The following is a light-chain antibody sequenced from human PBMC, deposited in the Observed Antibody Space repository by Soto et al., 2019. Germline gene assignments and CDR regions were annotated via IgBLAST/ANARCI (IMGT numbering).Light chain of an antibody. V-gene: IGKV3-11*01. CDR2: DAS. CDR1: QTVSTY. Sequence: EIVLTQSPVTLSLSPGDRATLSCRASQTVSTYLAWYQQKPGQAPRLLIYDASNRATGIPARFSGSGSGTDFTLTISSLEPEYFAVYYWQQRNNWPPDITFGQGTRLDIK. CDR3: QQRNNWPPDIT. J-gene: IGKJ5*01.